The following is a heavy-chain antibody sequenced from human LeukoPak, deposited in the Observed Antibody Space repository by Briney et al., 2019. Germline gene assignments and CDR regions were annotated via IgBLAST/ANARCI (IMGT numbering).Heavy chain of an antibody. CDR3: ARDTPYSSSWHV. J-gene: IGHJ4*02. Sequence: SETLSLTCTVSGGSIGDYYWSWIRQPPGKGLEWTGYIYNSGSTDYNPSLKSRVTISVDTSKNQFSLKLNSVTAADTAVYYCARDTPYSSSWHVWGQGTLVTVSS. CDR1: GGSIGDYY. D-gene: IGHD6-13*01. CDR2: IYNSGST. V-gene: IGHV4-59*01.